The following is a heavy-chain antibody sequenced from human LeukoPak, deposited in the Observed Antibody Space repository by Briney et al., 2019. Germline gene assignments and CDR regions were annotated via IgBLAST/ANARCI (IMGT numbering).Heavy chain of an antibody. CDR2: ISSSSSYI. CDR3: ARGSEGYCSGGGCYYGMDV. CDR1: GFTFSSYT. Sequence: GGSLRLSCAASGFTFSSYTMNWVRQAPGKGLEWVSYISSSSSYIYYADSVKGRFTIYRDNAENSLYLQMNSLRAEDTAVYYCARGSEGYCSGGGCYYGMDVWGQGTTVTVSS. V-gene: IGHV3-21*01. J-gene: IGHJ6*01. D-gene: IGHD2-15*01.